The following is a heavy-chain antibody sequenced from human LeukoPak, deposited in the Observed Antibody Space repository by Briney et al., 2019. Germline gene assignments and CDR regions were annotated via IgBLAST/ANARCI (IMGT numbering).Heavy chain of an antibody. D-gene: IGHD6-6*01. CDR1: GGSISSYY. CDR2: IYTSGST. J-gene: IGHJ6*03. Sequence: PSETLSRTCTVSGGSISSYYWSWIRQPAGKGLEWIGRIYTSGSTNYNPSLKSRVTMSVDTSKNQFSLKLSSVTAADTAVYYCARSIAARLWYYMDVWGKGTTVTVSS. V-gene: IGHV4-4*07. CDR3: ARSIAARLWYYMDV.